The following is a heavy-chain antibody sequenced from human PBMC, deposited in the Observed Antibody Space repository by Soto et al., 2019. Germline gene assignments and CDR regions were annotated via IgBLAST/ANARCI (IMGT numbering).Heavy chain of an antibody. Sequence: SQTLSLTCAISGDSVSSNSAAWNWIRLSPSRGLEWLGRTYYRSKWYNDYAVSVKSRITINPDTSKNQFSLQLNSVTPEDTAVYYCARGSWGDIVVVPAADPRDAFDIWGQGTMVTVSS. J-gene: IGHJ3*02. CDR3: ARGSWGDIVVVPAADPRDAFDI. D-gene: IGHD2-2*01. CDR1: GDSVSSNSAA. CDR2: TYYRSKWYN. V-gene: IGHV6-1*01.